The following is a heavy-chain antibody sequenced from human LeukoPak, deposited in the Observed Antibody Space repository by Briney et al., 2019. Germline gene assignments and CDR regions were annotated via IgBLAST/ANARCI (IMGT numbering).Heavy chain of an antibody. J-gene: IGHJ5*02. V-gene: IGHV1-18*04. D-gene: IGHD2-2*03. CDR2: ISAYNGNT. CDR1: GYTFTSYG. CDR3: ARLDIVVVPAASRGFDP. Sequence: ASVKVSCKASGYTFTSYGISWVRQAPGQGLEWMGWISAYNGNTNYAQKLQGRATMTTDTSTSTAYMELRSLRSDDTAVYYCARLDIVVVPAASRGFDPWGQGTLVTVSS.